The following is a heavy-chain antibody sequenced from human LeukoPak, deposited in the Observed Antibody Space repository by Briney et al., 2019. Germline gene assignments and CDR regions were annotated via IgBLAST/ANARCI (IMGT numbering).Heavy chain of an antibody. Sequence: SVKVSCKASGGTFSSYAISWVRQAPGQGLEWMGGIIPIFGTANYAQKSQGRVRITADESTSTAYMELSSLRSEDTAVYYCARESSYGYLTDYWGQGTLVTVSS. CDR1: GGTFSSYA. J-gene: IGHJ4*02. CDR3: ARESSYGYLTDY. CDR2: IIPIFGTA. V-gene: IGHV1-69*13. D-gene: IGHD5-18*01.